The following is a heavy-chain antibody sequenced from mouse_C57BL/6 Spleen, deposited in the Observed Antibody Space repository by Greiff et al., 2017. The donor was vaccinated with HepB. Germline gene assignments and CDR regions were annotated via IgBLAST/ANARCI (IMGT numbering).Heavy chain of an antibody. CDR3: ARDQYHGNNSFAY. D-gene: IGHD1-1*01. Sequence: VQLQQSGPGLVKPSQSLSLTCSVTCYSITSGYYWNWIRQLPGNKLEWMGYISYDGSNNYNPSLKNRISITRDTSKNQFFLKLNSVTTEDTATYDCARDQYHGNNSFAYWGQGTLVTVSA. CDR2: ISYDGSN. CDR1: CYSITSGYY. J-gene: IGHJ3*01. V-gene: IGHV3-6*01.